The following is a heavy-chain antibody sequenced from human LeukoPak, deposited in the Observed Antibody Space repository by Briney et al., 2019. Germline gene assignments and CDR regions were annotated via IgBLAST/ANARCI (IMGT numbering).Heavy chain of an antibody. CDR2: ISYDGSNK. Sequence: GGSLRLSCAASGFTFSSYGMHWVRQAPGKGLEWVAVISYDGSNKYYADSVKGRFTISRDNSKNTLYLQMNSLRAEDTAVYYCAKDSPRGYSYGLIDYWGQGTLVTVSS. J-gene: IGHJ4*02. CDR1: GFTFSSYG. CDR3: AKDSPRGYSYGLIDY. V-gene: IGHV3-30*18. D-gene: IGHD5-18*01.